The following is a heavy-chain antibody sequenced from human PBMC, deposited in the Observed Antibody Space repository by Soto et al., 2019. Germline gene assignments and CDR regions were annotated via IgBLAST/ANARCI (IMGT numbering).Heavy chain of an antibody. V-gene: IGHV1-46*03. D-gene: IGHD6-6*01. CDR1: GYTLTSFY. CDR3: ARGLASGDY. Sequence: QVQLVQPGAEVKKPGASVKLSCKASGYTLTSFYIHWVRQAPGQGLEWMGIINPNGGSTNYEHNFQGRLPMTRDTSTSTVYMDLSSLRSEDTAVYYCARGLASGDYWGQGTLVTVSS. J-gene: IGHJ4*02. CDR2: INPNGGST.